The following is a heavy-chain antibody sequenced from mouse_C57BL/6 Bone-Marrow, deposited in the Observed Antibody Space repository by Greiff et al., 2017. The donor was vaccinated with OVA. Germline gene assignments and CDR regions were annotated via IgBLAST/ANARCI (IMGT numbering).Heavy chain of an antibody. CDR2: IDPSDSYT. V-gene: IGHV1-59*01. D-gene: IGHD2-4*01. Sequence: QVQLQQPGAELVRPGTSVKLSCKASGYTFTSYWMHWVKQRPGQGLEWIGVIDPSDSYTNYHQKFKGQATLTVDTSSSTAYMQLSSLTSEDSAVYYCARIDYDYAMDYWGQGTSVTVSS. CDR1: GYTFTSYW. J-gene: IGHJ4*01. CDR3: ARIDYDYAMDY.